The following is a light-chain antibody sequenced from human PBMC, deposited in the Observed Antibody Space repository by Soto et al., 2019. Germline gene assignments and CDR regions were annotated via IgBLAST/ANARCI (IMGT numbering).Light chain of an antibody. J-gene: IGKJ4*01. Sequence: FHITLSPSSRSAFVGPKSTITSRATQRISSYLNWYQQKPGKAPKLLIYAASSLQSGVPSRFSGSGSGTDFTLTISSLQPEDFATYYCQQSYSTPLTFGGGTKVDIK. CDR1: QRISSY. CDR2: AAS. V-gene: IGKV1-39*01. CDR3: QQSYSTPLT.